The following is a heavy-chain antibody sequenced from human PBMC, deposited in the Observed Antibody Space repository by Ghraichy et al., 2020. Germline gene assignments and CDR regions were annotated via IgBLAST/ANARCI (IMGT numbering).Heavy chain of an antibody. D-gene: IGHD6-19*01. CDR3: AKKMGVAGTPEY. CDR2: ISDSDGST. J-gene: IGHJ4*02. Sequence: GESLNISCAASGFTFSSYAMSWVRQAPGKGLEWVSTISDSDGSTYYADSVKGRFTISRDNSKNTLYLQMNSLRAEDTAVYYCAKKMGVAGTPEYWGQGTLVTVSS. CDR1: GFTFSSYA. V-gene: IGHV3-23*01.